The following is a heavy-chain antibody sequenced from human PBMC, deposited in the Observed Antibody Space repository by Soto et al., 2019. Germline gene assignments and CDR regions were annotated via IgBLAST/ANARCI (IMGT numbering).Heavy chain of an antibody. Sequence: QMQLVQSGPEVKKPGTSVKVSCKTSGFTFRSSAVQWVRQARGQRLEWIGWLVVGTGNTNYAQKFQQRVTISSDRSTTTVSMELSSLPSEDTAVYYCATGAYCSGGSCSDYYYYYYGMDLWGQGTTVTVSS. J-gene: IGHJ6*02. CDR2: LVVGTGNT. CDR1: GFTFRSSA. D-gene: IGHD2-15*01. CDR3: ATGAYCSGGSCSDYYYYYYGMDL. V-gene: IGHV1-58*01.